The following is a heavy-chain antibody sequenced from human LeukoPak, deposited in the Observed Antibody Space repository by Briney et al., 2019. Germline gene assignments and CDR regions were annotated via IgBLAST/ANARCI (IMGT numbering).Heavy chain of an antibody. V-gene: IGHV1-18*04. Sequence: ASVKVSCKASGYTFTGYYMHWVRQAPGQGPEWMGWISAYSIYNGNTNYAQKFQGRVTMTTDTSTSTAYMELRSLRSDDTAVYYCTRDLGQWLLQGIFFDYWGQGTLVTVSS. CDR1: GYTFTGYY. J-gene: IGHJ4*02. D-gene: IGHD5-12*01. CDR2: ISAYSIYNGNT. CDR3: TRDLGQWLLQGIFFDY.